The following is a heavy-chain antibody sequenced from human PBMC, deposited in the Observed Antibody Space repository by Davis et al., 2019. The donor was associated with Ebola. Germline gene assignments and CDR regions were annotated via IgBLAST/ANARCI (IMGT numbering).Heavy chain of an antibody. CDR3: AKDSSGWFDY. Sequence: PGGSLRLSCAASGFTFSSYGMHWVRQAPGKGLEWVAVISYDGSNKYYADSVKGRFTISRDNSKNTLYLQMNGLRAEDTAVYYCAKDSSGWFDYWGQGTLVTVSS. J-gene: IGHJ4*02. CDR1: GFTFSSYG. V-gene: IGHV3-30*18. CDR2: ISYDGSNK. D-gene: IGHD6-19*01.